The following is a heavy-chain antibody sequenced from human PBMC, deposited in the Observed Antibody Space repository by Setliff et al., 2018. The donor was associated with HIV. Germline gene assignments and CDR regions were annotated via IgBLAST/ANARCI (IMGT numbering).Heavy chain of an antibody. CDR1: GFTFSSYA. D-gene: IGHD2-21*02. J-gene: IGHJ3*02. CDR3: ASPLRLLLDAFDI. V-gene: IGHV3-23*01. CDR2: ISGSGVST. Sequence: LSLSCAASGFTFSSYAMSWVRQAPGKGLEWVSAISGSGVSTYYADSVKGRFTISRDNSKNTLYLQMNSLRAEDTAVYYCASPLRLLLDAFDIWGQGTMVTVSS.